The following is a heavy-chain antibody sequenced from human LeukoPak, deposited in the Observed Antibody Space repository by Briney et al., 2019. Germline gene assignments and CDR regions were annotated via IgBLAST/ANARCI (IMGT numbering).Heavy chain of an antibody. Sequence: SSQTLSLTCTVSGGSISSGGYYWSWIRQHPGKGLEWIGYIYYSGSTYYNPSLKSRVTISVDTSKNQFSLKLSSVTAADTAVYYCARAIVATILAVDYWGQGTLVTVSS. CDR3: ARAIVATILAVDY. D-gene: IGHD5-12*01. CDR2: IYYSGST. CDR1: GGSISSGGYY. V-gene: IGHV4-31*03. J-gene: IGHJ4*02.